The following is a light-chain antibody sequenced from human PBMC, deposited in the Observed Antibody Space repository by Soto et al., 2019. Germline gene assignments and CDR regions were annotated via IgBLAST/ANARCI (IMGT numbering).Light chain of an antibody. CDR3: QQYNSYSPRT. J-gene: IGKJ1*01. Sequence: DIQIAQSPSSLSSSVLDRFTITCRASQSISSYLNWYQQKPGKAPKLLIYDVSSLQSGVPSRFSGSGSGTEFTLTISSLQPYDFATYYCQQYNSYSPRTFGQGTKVDI. V-gene: IGKV1-5*01. CDR2: DVS. CDR1: QSISSY.